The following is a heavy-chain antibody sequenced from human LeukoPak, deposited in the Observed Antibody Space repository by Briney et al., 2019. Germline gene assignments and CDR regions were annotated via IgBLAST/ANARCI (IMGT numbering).Heavy chain of an antibody. CDR2: INPNSGGT. CDR1: GYTFTGYY. CDR3: ASFITIFGVVTRAESGGDY. D-gene: IGHD3-3*01. V-gene: IGHV1-2*02. J-gene: IGHJ4*02. Sequence: ASVKVSCKASGYTFTGYYRHWVRQAPGQGLEWMGWINPNSGGTNYAQKFQGRVTMTRDTSISTAYMELSRLRSDDTAVYYCASFITIFGVVTRAESGGDYWGQGTLVTVSS.